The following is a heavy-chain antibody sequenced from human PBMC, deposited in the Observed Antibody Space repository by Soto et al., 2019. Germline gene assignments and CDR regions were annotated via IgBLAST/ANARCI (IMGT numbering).Heavy chain of an antibody. CDR1: GFTVSSNY. D-gene: IGHD2-2*01. V-gene: IGHV3-66*01. Sequence: GGSLRLSCAASGFTVSSNYMSWVRQAPGKGLEWVSVIYSGGSTYYADSVKGRFTISRDNSKNTLYLQMNSLRAEDTAVYYCARDPLCSTSCYRPYYYYMDVWGKGTTVTVSS. CDR3: ARDPLCSTSCYRPYYYYMDV. CDR2: IYSGGST. J-gene: IGHJ6*03.